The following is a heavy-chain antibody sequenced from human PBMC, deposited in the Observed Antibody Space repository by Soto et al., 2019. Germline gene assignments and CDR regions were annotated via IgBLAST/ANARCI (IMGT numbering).Heavy chain of an antibody. J-gene: IGHJ4*02. CDR2: IYWDDDK. CDR1: GFSLSTSRVG. D-gene: IGHD4-17*01. CDR3: AHDRIFGDYMYYFDS. Sequence: QITLKESGPTLVKPTQTLTLTCTFSGFSLSTSRVGVGWIRQPPGKALEWLALIYWDDDKRYSPSLKTRLTITKDTSKNQVVLTLRNMDPVDTATDYWAHDRIFGDYMYYFDSWRPGTLVTVSS. V-gene: IGHV2-5*02.